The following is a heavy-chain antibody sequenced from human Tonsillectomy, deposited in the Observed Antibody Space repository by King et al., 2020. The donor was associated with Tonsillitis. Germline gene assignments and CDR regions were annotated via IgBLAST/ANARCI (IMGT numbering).Heavy chain of an antibody. V-gene: IGHV7-4-1*02. CDR3: ARGRTVWQNSFNS. D-gene: IGHD3-10*01. CDR2: INTNTGNP. CDR1: GYTFTGYT. Sequence: QLVQSGSELKKPGASVKVSCQTSGYTFTGYTMPWVRQAPGQGLEWMGWINTNTGNPTHAQGLTGRFVFSLDTSVSTAYLQISNLKAEDTAVYSCARGRTVWQNSFNSWGQGTLVTVSS. J-gene: IGHJ4*02.